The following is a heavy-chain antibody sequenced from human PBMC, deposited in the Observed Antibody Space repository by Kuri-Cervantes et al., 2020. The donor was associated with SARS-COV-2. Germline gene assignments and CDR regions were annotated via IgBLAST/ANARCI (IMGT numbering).Heavy chain of an antibody. Sequence: GSLRLSCTASGGPISSYYWSWIRQPPGKGLEWVAYINNSGSTNYNPSLKSRFTISVDTSKNQFSLKLSSVTAADTAVYYCARVRIFGVPGFAFDIWGQGTMVTVSS. CDR1: GGPISSYY. J-gene: IGHJ3*02. CDR3: ARVRIFGVPGFAFDI. V-gene: IGHV4-59*01. D-gene: IGHD3-3*01. CDR2: INNSGST.